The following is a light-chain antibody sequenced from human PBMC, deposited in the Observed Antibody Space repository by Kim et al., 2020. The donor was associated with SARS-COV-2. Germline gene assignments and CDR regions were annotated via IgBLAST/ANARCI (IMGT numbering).Light chain of an antibody. CDR1: QSISSW. J-gene: IGKJ2*01. CDR3: QHYNSPSYT. V-gene: IGKV1-5*03. Sequence: DIQMTQSPSTLSASVGDGVTITCRASQSISSWLAWYQQKPGKAPKLLIYKSSSLESGVPSSFSGSGSGTEFTLTISSLQPDDFATYFCQHYNSPSYTFGQGTNLYI. CDR2: KSS.